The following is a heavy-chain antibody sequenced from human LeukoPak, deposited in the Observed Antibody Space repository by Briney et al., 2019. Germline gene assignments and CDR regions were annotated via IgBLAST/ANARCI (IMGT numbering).Heavy chain of an antibody. Sequence: SETLSLTCTVSGGSISSRSYYCGWIRHPPGKGLEWIGSMYYSGSTNYSPSLKSRVTISVDTSKNQFSLKLSSVTAADTAVYYCARGDSYVQIDYWGQGTLVTVSS. CDR3: ARGDSYVQIDY. D-gene: IGHD2-21*02. V-gene: IGHV4-39*01. CDR1: GGSISSRSYY. J-gene: IGHJ4*02. CDR2: MYYSGST.